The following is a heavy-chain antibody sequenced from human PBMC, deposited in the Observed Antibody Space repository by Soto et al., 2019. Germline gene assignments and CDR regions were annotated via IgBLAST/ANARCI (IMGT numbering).Heavy chain of an antibody. V-gene: IGHV1-8*01. CDR2: MNPNSGNT. CDR3: ARGGFYSSGWNDY. D-gene: IGHD6-19*01. CDR1: GYTFTSYD. Sequence: QVQLVQSGAEVKKPGASVKVSCKASGYTFTSYDINWVQQATGQGLEWMGWMNPNSGNTGYVQKFQGRVTMTRNTSISKAYMEVSRLRSEDTAVYYFARGGFYSSGWNDYWGPGTLVNGSS. J-gene: IGHJ4*02.